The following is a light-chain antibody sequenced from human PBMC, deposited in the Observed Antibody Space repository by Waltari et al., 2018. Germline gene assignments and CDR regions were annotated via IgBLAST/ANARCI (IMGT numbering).Light chain of an antibody. CDR3: QQYNTYSS. V-gene: IGKV1-5*03. CDR1: QSISNW. Sequence: DIQMTQSPSSLSASVGDRVTITCRASQSISNWLAWYQHKPGKAPILLIYKASILKSGVPSRFSGSVSGTQFTLSISSLQPGDFATYYCQQYNTYSSFGQGTKLEIK. CDR2: KAS. J-gene: IGKJ2*01.